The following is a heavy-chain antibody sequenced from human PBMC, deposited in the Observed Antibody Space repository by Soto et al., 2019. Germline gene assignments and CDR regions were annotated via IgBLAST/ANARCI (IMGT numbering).Heavy chain of an antibody. V-gene: IGHV3-30*18. CDR1: GFTFSHYA. D-gene: IGHD1-26*01. J-gene: IGHJ4*02. CDR2: MSYDGSNE. Sequence: QVQLVESGGGVVQPGRSLRLSCAASGFTFSHYAMLWVRQAPGKGLEWVALMSYDGSNEYYADSVKGRFTISRDNSKNTLYLQMNSRRAEDTAVYYCAKDGSHNFDYWGQGTLVTVSS. CDR3: AKDGSHNFDY.